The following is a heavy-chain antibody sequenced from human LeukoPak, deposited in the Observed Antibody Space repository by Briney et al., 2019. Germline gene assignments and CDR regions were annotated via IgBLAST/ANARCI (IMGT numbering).Heavy chain of an antibody. D-gene: IGHD5-24*01. J-gene: IGHJ4*02. CDR2: INSDGRST. CDR3: ARHNGYSRFDY. Sequence: GGSLRSPVAAPGLTLSTNWIHWVGQAPGKGLFWVAHINSDGRSTIYADSVKGRFTISRDNAKNTLYLQMNSLRAEDTAVYYCARHNGYSRFDYWGQGTLVTVSS. CDR1: GLTLSTNW. V-gene: IGHV3-74*01.